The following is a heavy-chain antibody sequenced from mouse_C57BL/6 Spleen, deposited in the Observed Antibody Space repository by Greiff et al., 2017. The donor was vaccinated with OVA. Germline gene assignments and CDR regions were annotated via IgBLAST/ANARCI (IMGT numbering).Heavy chain of an antibody. CDR2: IWTGGGT. Sequence: QVQLQQSGPGLVAPSPSLSIPCTVSGFSLTSYAISWVRQPPGKGLEWLGVIWTGGGTNYNSDLKSRLSISKDNYKSQVFLKMNSLQTDDTARYYCARGSSYIDYWGQGTTLTVSS. J-gene: IGHJ2*01. CDR3: ARGSSYIDY. D-gene: IGHD1-1*01. CDR1: GFSLTSYA. V-gene: IGHV2-9-1*01.